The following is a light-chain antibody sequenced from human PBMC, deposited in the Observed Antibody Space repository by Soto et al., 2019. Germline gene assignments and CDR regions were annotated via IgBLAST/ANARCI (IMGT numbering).Light chain of an antibody. CDR2: GNI. J-gene: IGLJ1*01. CDR1: SSNIGAGYD. Sequence: QSALTQPPSVSGAPGQRVTISCTGSSSNIGAGYDVHWYQQRPGTAPKLLIFGNINRPSGVPDRFSGSKSGTSASLDITGLQAEAEGDYYCQSYDSTLSARYVFGTGTKVTVL. CDR3: QSYDSTLSARYV. V-gene: IGLV1-40*01.